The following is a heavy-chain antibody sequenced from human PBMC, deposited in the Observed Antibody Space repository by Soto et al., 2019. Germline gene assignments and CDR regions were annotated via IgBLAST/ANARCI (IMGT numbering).Heavy chain of an antibody. CDR3: ARHVMTGPYNYYCSGLDV. J-gene: IGHJ6*02. V-gene: IGHV4-39*01. D-gene: IGHD3-9*01. CDR1: GASISSSSSY. CDR2: INFSGST. Sequence: PSETLSLTCAVSGASISSSSSYWGWLRQPPGKGLEWIAKINFSGSTYYNPSLKSRVTLSVDTSQKHFSLKLSSVTAADTAVYYCARHVMTGPYNYYCSGLDVWGQGTAVTVSS.